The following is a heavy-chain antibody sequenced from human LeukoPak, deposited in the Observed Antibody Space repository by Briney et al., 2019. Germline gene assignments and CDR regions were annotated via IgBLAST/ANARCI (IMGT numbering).Heavy chain of an antibody. Sequence: NTGGSLRLSCATSGFTLSDYYMNWVRQPPGKGLEWIGSIYYSGSTYYNPSLKSRVTISVDTSKNQFSLKLSSVTAADTAVYYCGAYYYDSSGYYPTFDYWGQGTLVTVSS. CDR2: IYYSGST. J-gene: IGHJ4*02. CDR1: GFTLSDYY. CDR3: GAYYYDSSGYYPTFDY. D-gene: IGHD3-22*01. V-gene: IGHV4-59*05.